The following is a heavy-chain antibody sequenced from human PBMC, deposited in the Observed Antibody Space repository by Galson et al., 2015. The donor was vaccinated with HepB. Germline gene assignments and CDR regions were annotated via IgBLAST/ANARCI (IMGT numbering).Heavy chain of an antibody. V-gene: IGHV3-7*01. CDR1: GFTFSDHY. CDR2: INQDGSDR. CDR3: AREALHCSGTSCSDDAFDI. Sequence: SLRLSCAASGFTFSDHYMSWIRQAPGKGLEWVANINQDGSDRYYVDSVKGRFTFSRDNAKNSLYLQMNSLRAEDTAAFYCAREALHCSGTSCSDDAFDIWGQGTMVTVSS. D-gene: IGHD2-2*01. J-gene: IGHJ3*02.